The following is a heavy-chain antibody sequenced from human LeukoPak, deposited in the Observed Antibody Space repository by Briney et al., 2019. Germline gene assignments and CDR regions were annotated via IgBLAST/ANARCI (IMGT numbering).Heavy chain of an antibody. Sequence: PSETLSLTCAVYGGSFSDYYWTWIRQPPGKGLEWIGEINHSGSTNYNPSLKSRVTISVDTSKNQFSLKLSSVTAADTAVYYCARTPSRYCSSTSCYSYWYFDLWGRGTLVTVSS. D-gene: IGHD2-2*02. V-gene: IGHV4-34*01. J-gene: IGHJ2*01. CDR3: ARTPSRYCSSTSCYSYWYFDL. CDR2: INHSGST. CDR1: GGSFSDYY.